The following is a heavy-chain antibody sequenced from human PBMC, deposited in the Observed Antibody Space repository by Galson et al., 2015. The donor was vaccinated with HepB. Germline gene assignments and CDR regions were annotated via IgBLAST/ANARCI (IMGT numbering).Heavy chain of an antibody. D-gene: IGHD2-15*01. Sequence: SETLSLTCTVSGSSISSNYYWGWIRQPPGKGLEWIGSIYHSGGTYYNPSLKSRVTISVDTSKNQFSLKLTSVTAADTAVYYCARQYCTGGSCYFHFDYWGQGTLVTVSS. CDR1: GSSISSNYY. CDR2: IYHSGGT. CDR3: ARQYCTGGSCYFHFDY. V-gene: IGHV4-38-2*02. J-gene: IGHJ4*02.